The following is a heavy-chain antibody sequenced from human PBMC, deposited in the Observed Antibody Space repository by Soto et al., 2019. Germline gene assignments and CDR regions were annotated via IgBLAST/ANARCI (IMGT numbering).Heavy chain of an antibody. Sequence: PSETLSLTCTVSGCSIRSGEHYWSWIRQPPGKGLEWIGYIFYSGSTHYNPSLKSRLSVSVDTSKNQFSLNLNSVTAADTAVYYCARWDGRWFDPWGQGTLVTVS. J-gene: IGHJ5*02. D-gene: IGHD1-26*01. CDR3: ARWDGRWFDP. CDR2: IFYSGST. CDR1: GCSIRSGEHY. V-gene: IGHV4-30-4*01.